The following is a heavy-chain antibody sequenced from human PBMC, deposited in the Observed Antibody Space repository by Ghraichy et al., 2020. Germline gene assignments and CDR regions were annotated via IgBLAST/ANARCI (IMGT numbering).Heavy chain of an antibody. CDR2: ISHTGNT. CDR3: ARRGRGYSLYYYGLDV. Sequence: GSLRLSCTVSGGSMRSQFWSWVRQPPGKGLEWIGYISHTGNTNYSPSLGGRATISLDTSKNRFSLSLTSVNAEDTAIYYCARRGRGYSLYYYGLDVWGQGTTVTVSS. CDR1: GGSMRSQF. D-gene: IGHD5-12*01. V-gene: IGHV4-59*08. J-gene: IGHJ6*02.